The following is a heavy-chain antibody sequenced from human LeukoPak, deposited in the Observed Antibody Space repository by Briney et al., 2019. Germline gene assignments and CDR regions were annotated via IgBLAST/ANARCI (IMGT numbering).Heavy chain of an antibody. V-gene: IGHV4-34*01. Sequence: SETLSLTCAVYGGSFSGYYWSWIRQPPGKGLEWIGEINHSGSTNYNPSLKSRVTISVDTSKNQFSLRLSSVTAADTAVYYCARDVDTVLVDWGQGTLVTASS. CDR3: ARDVDTVLVD. J-gene: IGHJ4*02. CDR2: INHSGST. CDR1: GGSFSGYY. D-gene: IGHD2-2*03.